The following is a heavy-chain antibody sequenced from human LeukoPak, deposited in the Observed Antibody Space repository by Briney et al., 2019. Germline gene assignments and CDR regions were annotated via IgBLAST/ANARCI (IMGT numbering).Heavy chain of an antibody. D-gene: IGHD3-10*01. CDR2: ISYDDGSNK. CDR1: GFTFSSYG. V-gene: IGHV3-30*03. CDR3: ARGGLDYYGSGTYYLMYYFDY. J-gene: IGHJ4*02. Sequence: GGSLRLSCAASGFTFSSYGMHWVRQAPGKGLEWVAVISYDDGSNKYYADSVKGRFTISRDDSHNTLYLQMNSLRAEDTAEYFCARGGLDYYGSGTYYLMYYFDYWGQGALVTVSS.